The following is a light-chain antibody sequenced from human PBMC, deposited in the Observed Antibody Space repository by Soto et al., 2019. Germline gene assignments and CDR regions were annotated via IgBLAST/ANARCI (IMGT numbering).Light chain of an antibody. CDR2: DVS. CDR1: SSDVGGYNY. J-gene: IGLJ1*01. CDR3: FSYAGSYSYG. V-gene: IGLV2-11*01. Sequence: QSVLTQPRSVSGSPGQSVTISCTGTSSDVGGYNYVSWYQQHPGKAPKLMIYDVSKRPSGVPDRFSGSKSGNTASLTISGLQTEDEADYYCFSYAGSYSYGFGTGTKLTVL.